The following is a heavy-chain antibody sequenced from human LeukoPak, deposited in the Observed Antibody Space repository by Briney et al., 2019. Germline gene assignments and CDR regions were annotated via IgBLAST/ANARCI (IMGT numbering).Heavy chain of an antibody. CDR2: IWYDGSNK. D-gene: IGHD3-16*02. Sequence: GGSLRLSCAASGFTFSSYDMHWIRQAPGKGLEWVAVIWYDGSNKYYADSVKGRFTISRDNSKNTLYLQMNSLRAEDTAVYYCAKDYVWGSYRYIDYWGQGTLVTVS. J-gene: IGHJ4*02. V-gene: IGHV3-33*06. CDR3: AKDYVWGSYRYIDY. CDR1: GFTFSSYD.